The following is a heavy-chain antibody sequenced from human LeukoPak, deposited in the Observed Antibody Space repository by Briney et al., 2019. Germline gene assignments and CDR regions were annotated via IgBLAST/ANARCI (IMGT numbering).Heavy chain of an antibody. Sequence: GGSLRLSCAASGFIFSNAWMNWVRQAPGKGLEWVGRIKSKTDGGTTDYAAPVKGRFTISRDDSKNTLYLQMNSLKTEDTAVYYRTTGIVVVPAAMAFDYWGQGTLVTVSS. J-gene: IGHJ4*02. D-gene: IGHD2-2*01. V-gene: IGHV3-15*01. CDR1: GFIFSNAW. CDR3: TTGIVVVPAAMAFDY. CDR2: IKSKTDGGTT.